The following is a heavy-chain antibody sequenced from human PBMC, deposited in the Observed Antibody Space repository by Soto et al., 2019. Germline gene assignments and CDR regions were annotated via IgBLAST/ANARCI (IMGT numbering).Heavy chain of an antibody. Sequence: QVQLVESGGGVVQPGRSLRLSCAASGFTFSSYGMHWVRQAPGKGLEWVAVIWYDGSNKYYADSVKGRFTISRDNSKNTLYLQMNSLRAEDTAVYYCARDTWFGEGYYGMDVWGQGTTVTVSS. CDR2: IWYDGSNK. J-gene: IGHJ6*02. D-gene: IGHD3-10*01. CDR3: ARDTWFGEGYYGMDV. CDR1: GFTFSSYG. V-gene: IGHV3-33*01.